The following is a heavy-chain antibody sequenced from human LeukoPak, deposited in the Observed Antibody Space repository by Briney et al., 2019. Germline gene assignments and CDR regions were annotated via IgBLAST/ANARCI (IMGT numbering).Heavy chain of an antibody. CDR2: TSYDGSNK. Sequence: PGGSLRLSCAASGFTFSNYALHWVRQAPGKGLEWVALTSYDGSNKYYADSVKGRFTISRVNSKNTLYLQMNSLRAEDTAVYYCARVDSSDWNAYFYYLDVWGKGTTVTVSS. J-gene: IGHJ6*03. CDR1: GFTFSNYA. V-gene: IGHV3-30*04. CDR3: ARVDSSDWNAYFYYLDV. D-gene: IGHD6-19*01.